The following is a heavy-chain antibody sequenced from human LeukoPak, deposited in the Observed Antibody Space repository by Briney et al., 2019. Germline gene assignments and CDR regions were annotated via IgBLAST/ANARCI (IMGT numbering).Heavy chain of an antibody. CDR3: ARRAREGYPHFDY. CDR1: GDSLSSSVHY. V-gene: IGHV4-39*01. CDR2: ILNSGST. Sequence: PSETLSLTCSVSGDSLSSSVHYWGWIRQPPGKGLEWIGLILNSGSTYYNSSLKSRVTISVDTSKNVVSLKLSSVTAADTAVFYCARRAREGYPHFDYWGQGTLVTVSS. J-gene: IGHJ4*02. D-gene: IGHD5-24*01.